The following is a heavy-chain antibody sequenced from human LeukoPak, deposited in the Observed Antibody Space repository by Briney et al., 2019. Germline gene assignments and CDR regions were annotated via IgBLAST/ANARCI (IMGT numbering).Heavy chain of an antibody. Sequence: GGSLRLSCAASGFTFSSYAMSWVRQAPGKGLEWVSAISGSGGSTYYADSVKGRFTISRDNSKNTLYLQMNSLRAEDTAVYYCAKDKSYYDSSGYYYWFDPWGQGTLVTVCS. V-gene: IGHV3-23*01. CDR1: GFTFSSYA. J-gene: IGHJ5*02. CDR3: AKDKSYYDSSGYYYWFDP. CDR2: ISGSGGST. D-gene: IGHD3-22*01.